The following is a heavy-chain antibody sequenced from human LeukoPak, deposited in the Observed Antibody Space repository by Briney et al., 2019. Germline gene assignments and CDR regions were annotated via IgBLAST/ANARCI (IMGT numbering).Heavy chain of an antibody. J-gene: IGHJ6*02. CDR2: IIPIFGTA. Sequence: SVKVSCKASGGTFSSYAISWVRQAPGQGLEWMGGIIPIFGTANYAQKFQGRVTITADESTSTAYMELSSLRSEDTAVYYCARGRPPVAVTSAYSSSSYGRDVGGQGPTVT. V-gene: IGHV1-69*01. D-gene: IGHD6-19*01. CDR3: ARGRPPVAVTSAYSSSSYGRDV. CDR1: GGTFSSYA.